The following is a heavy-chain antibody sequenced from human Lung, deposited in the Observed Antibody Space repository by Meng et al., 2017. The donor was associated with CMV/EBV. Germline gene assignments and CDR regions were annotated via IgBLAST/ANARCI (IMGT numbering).Heavy chain of an antibody. CDR1: GGSISSSNW. D-gene: IGHD6-19*01. CDR3: ASFPPPGKQWLVTDY. CDR2: IYHSGST. Sequence: VQLQEAGPGMVKPSGTLSLTCAVSGGSISSSNWWSWVRQPPGKGLEWIGEIYHSGSTNYNPSLKSRVTISVDKSKNQFSLKLSSVTAADTAVYYCASFPPPGKQWLVTDYWGQGTLVTVSS. V-gene: IGHV4-4*02. J-gene: IGHJ4*02.